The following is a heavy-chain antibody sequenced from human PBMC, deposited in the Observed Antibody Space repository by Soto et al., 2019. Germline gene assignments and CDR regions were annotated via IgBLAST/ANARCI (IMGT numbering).Heavy chain of an antibody. V-gene: IGHV1-69*13. D-gene: IGHD2-21*02. CDR1: GGTFSSYA. CDR2: IIPIFGTA. CDR3: AISLTAISHNLFSP. Sequence: SVKVSCKASGGTFSSYAISWVRQAPGQGLEWMGGIIPIFGTANYAQKFQGRVTITADESTSTAYMELSSLRSEDTAVYYFAISLTAISHNLFSPCGQGSLVTVSA. J-gene: IGHJ5*02.